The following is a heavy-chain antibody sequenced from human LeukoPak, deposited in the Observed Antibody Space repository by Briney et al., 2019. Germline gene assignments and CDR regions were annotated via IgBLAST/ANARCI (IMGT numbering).Heavy chain of an antibody. CDR2: ISYDGSNK. CDR3: AKGKGSWYVGTDFDY. Sequence: GGSLRLSCAASGFTFSSYAMHWVRQAPGKGLEWVAVISYDGSNKYYADSVKGRFTISRDNSKNTLYLQMNSLGAEDTAVYYCAKGKGSWYVGTDFDYWGQGTLVTVSS. V-gene: IGHV3-30*04. D-gene: IGHD6-13*01. CDR1: GFTFSSYA. J-gene: IGHJ4*02.